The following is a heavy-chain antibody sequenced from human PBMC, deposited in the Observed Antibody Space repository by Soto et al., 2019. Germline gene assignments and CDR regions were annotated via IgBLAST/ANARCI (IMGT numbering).Heavy chain of an antibody. CDR2: ISTSGSSI. V-gene: IGHV3-11*01. CDR3: ARERYYDSRGYYPPYFDY. D-gene: IGHD3-22*01. Sequence: GGSLRLSCAASGFSFSDYYMTWIRQGPGQKLECISYISTSGSSIYYADSVKGRFTISRGNAKNSLYLQMHSLRAEDTAIYYCARERYYDSRGYYPPYFDYWGLGTLVTVSS. J-gene: IGHJ4*02. CDR1: GFSFSDYY.